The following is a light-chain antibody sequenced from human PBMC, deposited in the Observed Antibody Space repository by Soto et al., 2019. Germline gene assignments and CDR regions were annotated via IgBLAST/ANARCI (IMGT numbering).Light chain of an antibody. CDR3: QVWDTTSDHWM. V-gene: IGLV3-21*02. Sequence: SYELTQPPSVSVAPRQTATINCGGNNIGSRSVHWYQQKSGQAPVLVVFDDSVRPSGIPERISGYNSGNTATLTISGVEAGDEADYYCQVWDTTSDHWMFGGGTKVTVL. CDR1: NIGSRS. J-gene: IGLJ3*02. CDR2: DDS.